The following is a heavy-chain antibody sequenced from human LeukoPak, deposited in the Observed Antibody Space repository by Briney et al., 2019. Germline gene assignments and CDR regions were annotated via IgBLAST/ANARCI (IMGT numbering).Heavy chain of an antibody. CDR2: INPSGGST. Sequence: APVKVSCKASGYNFISYYMHWVRQAPGQGLEWMGIINPSGGSTSYAQKFRDRVTMTRDTSTSTVYMELSSLKSEDTAVYYCAREDVVLVDAVRYYYYGMDVWGQGTTVTVSS. D-gene: IGHD2-8*01. CDR1: GYNFISYY. J-gene: IGHJ6*02. V-gene: IGHV1-46*01. CDR3: AREDVVLVDAVRYYYYGMDV.